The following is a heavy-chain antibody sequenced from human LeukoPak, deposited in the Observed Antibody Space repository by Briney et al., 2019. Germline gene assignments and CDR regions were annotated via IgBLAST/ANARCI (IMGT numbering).Heavy chain of an antibody. CDR2: INSDGTST. Sequence: GGSLRLSCAASGFTFSRYWMHWVRQAPGKGLVWVSRINSDGTSTNYADSVKGRFTISRGNAKNTLYLQMNSLRAEDTAVYYCGRPSGSYSANWFDPWGQGTLVTVSS. D-gene: IGHD3-10*01. CDR3: GRPSGSYSANWFDP. CDR1: GFTFSRYW. J-gene: IGHJ5*02. V-gene: IGHV3-74*01.